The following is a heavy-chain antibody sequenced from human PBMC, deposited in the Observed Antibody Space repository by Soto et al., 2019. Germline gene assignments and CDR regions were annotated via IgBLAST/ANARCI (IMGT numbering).Heavy chain of an antibody. D-gene: IGHD2-2*01. J-gene: IGHJ6*02. CDR1: GGTFSSYA. CDR2: IIPIFGTA. V-gene: IGHV1-69*06. Sequence: SVKVSCKASGGTFSSYAISWVRQAPGQGLEWMGGIIPIFGTANYAQKFQGRVTITADKSTSTAYMELSSLRPEDTAVYYCARPTHGYCPTTSCLPMHYGMDVWGQGTTVTVSS. CDR3: ARPTHGYCPTTSCLPMHYGMDV.